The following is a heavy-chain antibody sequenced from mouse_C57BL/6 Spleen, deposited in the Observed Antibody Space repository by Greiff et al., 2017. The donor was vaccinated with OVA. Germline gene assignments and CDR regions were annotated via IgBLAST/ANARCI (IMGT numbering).Heavy chain of an antibody. D-gene: IGHD2-3*01. CDR3: ARVYDGGFMDY. J-gene: IGHJ4*01. CDR2: SRNKANDYTT. Sequence: EVQGVESGGGLVQSGRSLRLSCATSGFTFSDFYMEWVRQAPGKGLEWIAASRNKANDYTTEYSASVKGRFIVSRDTSQSILYLQMNALRAEDTAIYYCARVYDGGFMDYWGQGTSVTVSS. CDR1: GFTFSDFY. V-gene: IGHV7-1*01.